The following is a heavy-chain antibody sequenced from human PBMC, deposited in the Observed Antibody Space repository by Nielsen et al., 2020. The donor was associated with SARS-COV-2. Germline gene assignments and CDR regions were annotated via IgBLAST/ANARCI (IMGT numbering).Heavy chain of an antibody. CDR3: ARATRGYKTFDY. D-gene: IGHD3-10*01. V-gene: IGHV3-13*01. Sequence: GESLKISCAASGFTFSSYDMHWVRQATGKGLEWVSAIGTAGDTYYPGSVKGRFTISRENAKNSLYLQMNSLRAGDTAVYYCARATRGYKTFDYWGQGTLVTVSS. CDR2: IGTAGDT. CDR1: GFTFSSYD. J-gene: IGHJ4*02.